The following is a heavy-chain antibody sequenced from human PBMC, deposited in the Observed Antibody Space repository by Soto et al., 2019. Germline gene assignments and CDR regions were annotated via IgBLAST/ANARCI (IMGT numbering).Heavy chain of an antibody. CDR3: ASMIRESYYYNYGMDL. D-gene: IGHD3-10*01. CDR1: GGCISRGRYY. CDR2: MSNSGST. V-gene: IGHV4-39*01. J-gene: IGHJ6*02. Sequence: SDTVSLACISCGGCISRGRYYVGWGRRAAVGGLEWIGSMSNSGSTYYNPSLKSRVTISGDMSRNQFSLNLSSVTAADTRVYFSASMIRESYYYNYGMDLWGPGT.